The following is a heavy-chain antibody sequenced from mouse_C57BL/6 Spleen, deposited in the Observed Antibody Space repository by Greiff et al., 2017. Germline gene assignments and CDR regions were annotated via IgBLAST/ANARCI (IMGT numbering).Heavy chain of an antibody. Sequence: VQLKESGPELVKPGASVKISCKASGYSFTGYYMNWVKQSPEKSLEWIGEINPSTGGTTYNQKFKAKATLTVDKSSSTAYMQLKSLTSEDSAVYYCAKAFLDGYYDYWGQGTTLTVSS. J-gene: IGHJ2*01. V-gene: IGHV1-42*01. D-gene: IGHD2-3*01. CDR2: INPSTGGT. CDR1: GYSFTGYY. CDR3: AKAFLDGYYDY.